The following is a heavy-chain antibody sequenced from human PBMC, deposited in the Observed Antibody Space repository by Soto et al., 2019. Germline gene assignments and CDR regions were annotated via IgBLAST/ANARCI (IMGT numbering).Heavy chain of an antibody. CDR1: GFSLSTSGVG. V-gene: IGHV2-5*01. J-gene: IGHJ4*02. CDR2: IYWNDDK. D-gene: IGHD3-10*01. Sequence: VPTLVNPTQTLTLTCTFSGFSLSTSGVGVGWIRQPPGKALEWLALIYWNDDKRYSPSLKSRLTITKDTSKNQVVLTMTNMDPVDTATYYCAHRRRINIWFGESTSFDYWGQGTLVTVSS. CDR3: AHRRRINIWFGESTSFDY.